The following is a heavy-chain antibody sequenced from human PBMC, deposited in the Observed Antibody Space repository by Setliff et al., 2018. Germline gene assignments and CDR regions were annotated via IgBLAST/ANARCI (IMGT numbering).Heavy chain of an antibody. CDR1: GFTFSSDW. CDR3: ARDGGDY. Sequence: PGGSLRLSCAASGFTFSSDWMSWVRQAPGKGLEWVANIKQDGSEKYYVDSVKGRFTISRDNAKNSLYLQMNSLRAEDTAVYYCARDGGDYWGQGTLVTVSS. CDR2: IKQDGSEK. V-gene: IGHV3-7*01. D-gene: IGHD3-16*01. J-gene: IGHJ4*02.